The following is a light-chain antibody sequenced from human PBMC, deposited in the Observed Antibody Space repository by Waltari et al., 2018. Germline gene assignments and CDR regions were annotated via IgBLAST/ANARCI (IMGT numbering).Light chain of an antibody. CDR2: KAN. J-gene: IGLJ3*02. CDR3: ALYMGSGIWV. Sequence: QTVVTQEPSLSVSPGGTVTLTCAFRSGYPPPTSSATWYQQTPGQAPRTLVYKANARSSGVPDRFSGSILGNTAALTITGAQADDESDYYCALYMGSGIWVFGGGTRLTVL. CDR1: SGYPPPTSS. V-gene: IGLV8-61*01.